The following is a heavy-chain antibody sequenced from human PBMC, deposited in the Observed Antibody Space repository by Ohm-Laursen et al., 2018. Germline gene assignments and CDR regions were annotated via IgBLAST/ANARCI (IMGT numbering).Heavy chain of an antibody. CDR1: GFTFSSYS. Sequence: SLRLSCTASGFTFSSYSMNWVRQAPGKGLEWVSSISSSSSYIYYADSVKGRFTISRDNAKNSLYLQMNSLRAEDTAVYYCAKEATVTTVSVSDYWGQGTLVTVSS. J-gene: IGHJ4*02. CDR2: ISSSSSYI. CDR3: AKEATVTTVSVSDY. V-gene: IGHV3-21*04. D-gene: IGHD4-17*01.